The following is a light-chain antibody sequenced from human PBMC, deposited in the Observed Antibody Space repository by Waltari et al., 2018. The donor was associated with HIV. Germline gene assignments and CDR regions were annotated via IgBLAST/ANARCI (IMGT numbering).Light chain of an antibody. Sequence: QSALTQPASVSGSPGQPLTLSCTGTRSDLGGYNYVSWYQQHPGKAPKLMIYDVSNRPSGVSNRFSGSKSGNTASLTISGLQAEDEADYYCSSYTSSSTLVFGGGTKLTVL. V-gene: IGLV2-14*03. CDR2: DVS. CDR3: SSYTSSSTLV. CDR1: RSDLGGYNY. J-gene: IGLJ2*01.